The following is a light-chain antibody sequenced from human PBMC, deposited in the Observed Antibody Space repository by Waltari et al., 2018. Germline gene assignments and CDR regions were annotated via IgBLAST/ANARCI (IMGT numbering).Light chain of an antibody. CDR2: WAS. CDR3: QQYYDTPPT. Sequence: DIVLTQSPDSLSVSLGERATITCRSSHSVSYTSNNKSYLAWYQQRTGQPPRLLTYWASTRESGVPDRFRGSGSGTDFTLTISSLQSEDVAVDYCQQYYDTPPTFGGGTKVEIK. CDR1: HSVSYTSNNKSY. V-gene: IGKV4-1*01. J-gene: IGKJ4*01.